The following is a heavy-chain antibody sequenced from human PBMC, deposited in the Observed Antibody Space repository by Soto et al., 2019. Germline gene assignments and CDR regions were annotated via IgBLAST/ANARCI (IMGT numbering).Heavy chain of an antibody. D-gene: IGHD5-12*01. CDR3: ARPGGEMATIGLVQFDH. Sequence: SVKVSCKASGGTFSSYAISWLRQAPGQGLEWMGGIIPIFGTANYAQRFQGRVTITADESTSTAYMELSSLRSEDTAVYYCARPGGEMATIGLVQFDHWGQGTLVTVSS. V-gene: IGHV1-69*13. CDR1: GGTFSSYA. CDR2: IIPIFGTA. J-gene: IGHJ4*02.